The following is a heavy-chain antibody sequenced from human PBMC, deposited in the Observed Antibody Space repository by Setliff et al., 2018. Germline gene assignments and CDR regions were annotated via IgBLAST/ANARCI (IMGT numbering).Heavy chain of an antibody. CDR1: GGSITDRNW. V-gene: IGHV4-31*11. CDR2: IYYSGST. Sequence: PSETLSLTCALSGGSITDRNWWNWVRQHPGKGLEWIGYIYYSGSTYYNPSLKSRVTISVDTSKNQFSLKLSSVTAADTAVYYCARDPLTTNRRRAFDIWGQGTMVTVSS. J-gene: IGHJ3*02. D-gene: IGHD4-17*01. CDR3: ARDPLTTNRRRAFDI.